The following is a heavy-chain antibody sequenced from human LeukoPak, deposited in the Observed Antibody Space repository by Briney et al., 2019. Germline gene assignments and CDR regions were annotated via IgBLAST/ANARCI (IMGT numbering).Heavy chain of an antibody. D-gene: IGHD4-17*01. CDR3: ARDYGDYVGAFDI. Sequence: SETLSLTCSVSGGSISSYYWSWIRQPPGKGLEWIGLIHYSGSTNYNPSLKSRLTMSVDTSKNQFSLKLSSVTAADTAVYYCARDYGDYVGAFDIWGQGTMVTVSS. V-gene: IGHV4-59*12. CDR2: IHYSGST. CDR1: GGSISSYY. J-gene: IGHJ3*02.